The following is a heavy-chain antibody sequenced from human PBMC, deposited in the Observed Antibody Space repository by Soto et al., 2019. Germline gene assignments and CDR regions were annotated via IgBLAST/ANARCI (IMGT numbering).Heavy chain of an antibody. CDR3: ARRGTIVWSRYCSGGSRQRDRYFDY. D-gene: IGHD2-15*01. CDR1: GGSFSGYY. Sequence: QVQLQQWGAGLLKPSETLALTCAVYGGSFSGYYWSWIRQPPGKGLECIGEIKHSGSTNYNPSLKSRVTISVDTSKNQFSLKLSSVTAADTAVYYCARRGTIVWSRYCSGGSRQRDRYFDYWGQGTLVTVSS. CDR2: IKHSGST. V-gene: IGHV4-34*01. J-gene: IGHJ4*02.